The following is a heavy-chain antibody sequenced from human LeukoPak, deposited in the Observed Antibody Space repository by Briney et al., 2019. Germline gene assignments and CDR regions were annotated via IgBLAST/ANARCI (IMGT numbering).Heavy chain of an antibody. D-gene: IGHD3-10*01. Sequence: GESLEISCESSGYTFSNQWISWVPQMPGKGLECMGIIYPADSDTRYSPSFEGQVSISVDKSITTAYPQWSSLKASDTAIYYCARTGYHYGSGSHYAFDVWGQGTVVTVSS. CDR2: IYPADSDT. CDR1: GYTFSNQW. J-gene: IGHJ3*01. CDR3: ARTGYHYGSGSHYAFDV. V-gene: IGHV5-51*01.